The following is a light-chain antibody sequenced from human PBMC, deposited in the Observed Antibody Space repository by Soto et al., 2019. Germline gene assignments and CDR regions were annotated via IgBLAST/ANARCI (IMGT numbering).Light chain of an antibody. CDR2: DVN. V-gene: IGLV2-14*03. CDR3: TSWTTSTTMI. CDR1: SSDIGAYNF. J-gene: IGLJ2*01. Sequence: QSALTQPASVSGSPGQSITISCTGTSSDIGAYNFVSWYQQHPGKAPKLMLYDVNIRPSGVSNRLSGSKSGNTASLTSSGLQAEDEADYYCTSWTTSTTMIFGGGTKLTVL.